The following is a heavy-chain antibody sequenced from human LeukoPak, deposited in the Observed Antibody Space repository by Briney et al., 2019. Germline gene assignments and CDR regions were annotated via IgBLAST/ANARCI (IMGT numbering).Heavy chain of an antibody. CDR2: ISGSGGST. CDR1: GFTFSSYA. V-gene: IGHV3-23*01. J-gene: IGHJ4*02. Sequence: GGSLRLSCAASGFTFSSYAMSWVRQAPGKGLEWVSAISGSGGSTYYADSVKGRFTISRDNSKNTLYLQMSSLRAEDTAVYYCAKEGLKYCTNGVCYTGVDYWGQGTLVTVSS. CDR3: AKEGLKYCTNGVCYTGVDY. D-gene: IGHD2-8*01.